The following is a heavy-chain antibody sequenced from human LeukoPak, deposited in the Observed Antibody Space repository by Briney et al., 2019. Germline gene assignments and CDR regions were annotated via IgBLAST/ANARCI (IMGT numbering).Heavy chain of an antibody. CDR2: ISAYNGNT. CDR1: GYTFTSYG. V-gene: IGHV1-18*01. Sequence: ASVKVSCKASGYTFTSYGISWVRQAPGQGLEWMGWISAYNGNTNYAQKLQGRVTITTDTSTSTACMELRSLRSDDTAVYYCARSYRNGNWFDPWGQGTLVTVSS. D-gene: IGHD4-11*01. J-gene: IGHJ5*02. CDR3: ARSYRNGNWFDP.